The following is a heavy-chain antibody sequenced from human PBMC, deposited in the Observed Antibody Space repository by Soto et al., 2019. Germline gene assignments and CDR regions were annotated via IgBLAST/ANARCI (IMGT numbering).Heavy chain of an antibody. J-gene: IGHJ6*03. CDR1: GFTFSNAW. D-gene: IGHD3-10*02. CDR3: TTPYVRPYYYYNMDV. CDR2: IKSKTDGGTT. Sequence: EVQLVESGGGLVKPGGSLRLSCAASGFTFSNAWMSWVRQAPGKGLEWVGRIKSKTDGGTTDYAAPVKGRFTISRDDSKNTLYLQMNSLKTEDTAVYYCTTPYVRPYYYYNMDVWGKGTTVTVSS. V-gene: IGHV3-15*01.